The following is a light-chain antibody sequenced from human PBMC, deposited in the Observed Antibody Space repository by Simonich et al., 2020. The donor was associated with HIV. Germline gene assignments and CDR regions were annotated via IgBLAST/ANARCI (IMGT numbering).Light chain of an antibody. CDR3: QQHNNWPT. J-gene: IGKJ2*01. Sequence: EIVMTQSPVTLSVSPGERATLSFRASQSVNSNLDWYQQKPGQAPRLLIYGASSRATGIPDRFSGSGSGTDFTLTISRLEPEDFAVYYCQQHNNWPTFGQGTKLEIK. V-gene: IGKV3D-15*01. CDR2: GAS. CDR1: QSVNSN.